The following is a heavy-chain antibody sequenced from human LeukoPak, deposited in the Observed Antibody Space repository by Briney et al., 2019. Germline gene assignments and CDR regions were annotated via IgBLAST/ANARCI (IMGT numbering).Heavy chain of an antibody. Sequence: PSETLSLTCAVSGGSFSGYYWSWIRQPPGKGLEWIGEINHSGSTNYNPSLKSRVTISVDTSKNQFSLKLSSVTAADTAVYYCARGLEYSSSWHTINWFDPWGEGTLVTVSS. CDR1: GGSFSGYY. CDR2: INHSGST. V-gene: IGHV4-34*01. D-gene: IGHD6-13*01. J-gene: IGHJ5*02. CDR3: ARGLEYSSSWHTINWFDP.